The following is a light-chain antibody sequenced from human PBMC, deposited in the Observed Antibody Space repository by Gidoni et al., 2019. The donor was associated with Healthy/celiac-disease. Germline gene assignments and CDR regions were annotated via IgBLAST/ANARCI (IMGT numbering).Light chain of an antibody. J-gene: IGKJ4*01. CDR1: QSVLYSSNNKNY. CDR3: QQYYSTVLT. V-gene: IGKV4-1*01. CDR2: WAS. Sequence: DIVMNQSPDSLAVSLGERANIHCNSSQSVLYSSNNKNYLTWYQQKPGQPPKLLIYWASTRESGVPDRFSGSGSGTDFTLTISSLQAEDVAVYYCQQYYSTVLTFGGGTKVEIK.